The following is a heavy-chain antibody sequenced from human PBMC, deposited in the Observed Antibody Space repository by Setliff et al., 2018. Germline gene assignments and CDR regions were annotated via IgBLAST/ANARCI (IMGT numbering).Heavy chain of an antibody. CDR3: AREDGPNYYYYYMDI. Sequence: SETLSLTCNVSGGSISSYSWSWIRQAPGKGLEWIGQIHTGSTNYNPSLRSRVTISVDMSKNQFSLKLSAVTAADTAVYFCAREDGPNYYYYYMDIWGKGTTVTVSS. J-gene: IGHJ6*03. CDR2: IHTGST. CDR1: GGSISSYS. V-gene: IGHV4-4*08. D-gene: IGHD2-8*01.